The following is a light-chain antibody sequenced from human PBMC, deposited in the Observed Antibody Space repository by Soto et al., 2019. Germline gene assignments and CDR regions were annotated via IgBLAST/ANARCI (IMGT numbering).Light chain of an antibody. V-gene: IGKV3-20*01. CDR3: QHFGTSRT. Sequence: EIVLTQSPGTLSLSPGERATLSCRASQSVSSSYLAWYQQKPGQAPRLLIYGASSRATGIPDRFSGSGSGTDFTVTISRLEPDDFAVYYCQHFGTSRTFGLVTEVEI. CDR2: GAS. CDR1: QSVSSSY. J-gene: IGKJ1*01.